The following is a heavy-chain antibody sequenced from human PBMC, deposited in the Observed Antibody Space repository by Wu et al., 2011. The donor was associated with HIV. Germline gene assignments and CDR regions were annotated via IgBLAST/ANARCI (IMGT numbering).Heavy chain of an antibody. Sequence: QGQLVQFGTEVKKPGSSVKVSCKASGGTFSSYAISWVRQAPGQGLEWMGRIIPIFGTANYAQKFQGRVTITADKSTSTAYMELSSLRSEDTAVYYCARSGGPVPVDTQVYYYYYYMDVVGQRDHGHPVSS. D-gene: IGHD2-2*01. V-gene: IGHV1-69*06. J-gene: IGHJ6*04. CDR1: GGTFSSYA. CDR2: IIPIFGTA. CDR3: ARSGGPVPVDTQVYYYYYYMDV.